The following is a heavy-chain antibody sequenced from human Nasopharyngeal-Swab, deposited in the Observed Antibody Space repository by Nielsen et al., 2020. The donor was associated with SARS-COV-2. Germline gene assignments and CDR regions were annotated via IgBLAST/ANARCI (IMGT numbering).Heavy chain of an antibody. CDR3: VREEWYSFDY. Sequence: VRQAPGKGLEWVGRIRNKHDSYSADYDVSVKGRFTISGDDSANSLYLQMNSLKTEDTAVYFCVREEWYSFDYWGQGTLVTVSS. CDR2: IRNKHDSYSA. D-gene: IGHD1-1*01. V-gene: IGHV3-72*01. J-gene: IGHJ4*02.